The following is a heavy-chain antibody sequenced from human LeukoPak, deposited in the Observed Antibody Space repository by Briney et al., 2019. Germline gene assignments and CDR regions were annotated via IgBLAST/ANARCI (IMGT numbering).Heavy chain of an antibody. J-gene: IGHJ6*02. Sequence: GGSLRLSCAASGFTFSSYGMHWVRQAPGKGLEWVAVIWYDGSNKYYADSVKGRSTISRDNSKNTLYLQMNSLRAEDTAVYYCARDIVVVVAATSYYYYGMDVWGQGTTVTVSS. CDR1: GFTFSSYG. CDR3: ARDIVVVVAATSYYYYGMDV. CDR2: IWYDGSNK. V-gene: IGHV3-33*01. D-gene: IGHD2-15*01.